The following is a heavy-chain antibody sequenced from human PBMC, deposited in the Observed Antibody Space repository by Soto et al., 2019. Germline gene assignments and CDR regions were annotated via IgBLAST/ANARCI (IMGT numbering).Heavy chain of an antibody. V-gene: IGHV3-7*01. D-gene: IGHD3-3*02. CDR1: GFTFSSYW. CDR2: IKQDGSEE. CDR3: ARIASSGRGWDV. J-gene: IGHJ6*02. Sequence: EVQLVESGGGLVQPGGSLRLSCVDSGFTFSSYWMSWVRQAPVKGLEWVGNIKQDGSEENYVDPVKGRFTISRDNAKNSMYLQINSLRAEDTAVYYCARIASSGRGWDVWGQGTTVVVSS.